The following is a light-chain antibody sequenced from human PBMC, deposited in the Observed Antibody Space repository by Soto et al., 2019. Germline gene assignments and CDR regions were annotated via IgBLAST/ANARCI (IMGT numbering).Light chain of an antibody. CDR3: QQYSKWPLT. CDR1: QSVSSY. V-gene: IGKV3-15*01. Sequence: EIVLTQSPGTLSLSPGERATLSCRASQSVSSYLAWYQQKPGQAPRLLIYGASTGATGIPARFSGSGSGTEFILTISSLQSEDFAVYYCQQYSKWPLTFGGGTKVDIK. CDR2: GAS. J-gene: IGKJ4*01.